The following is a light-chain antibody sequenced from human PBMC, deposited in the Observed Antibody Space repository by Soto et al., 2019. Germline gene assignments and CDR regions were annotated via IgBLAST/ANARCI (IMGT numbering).Light chain of an antibody. CDR3: QQRSNWLFT. J-gene: IGKJ5*01. Sequence: EIVFTQSPGTLSLSPGERATLSCRASQSVSGYLAWYQQKPGQAPRLLIYDASNRATGIPARFSGSGSGTDFTLTISSLEPEDFAVYYCQQRSNWLFTFGQGTRLEIK. CDR2: DAS. CDR1: QSVSGY. V-gene: IGKV3-11*01.